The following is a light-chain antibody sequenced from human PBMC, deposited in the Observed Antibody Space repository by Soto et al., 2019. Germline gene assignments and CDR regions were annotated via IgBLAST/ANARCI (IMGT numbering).Light chain of an antibody. Sequence: QAVVTQPPSVSGAPGQRGTISCTGSSSNIGSDYDVHWYQQIPGTDPQPLIYGTNNRPSGVPDRFSGSKSDTSASLAITGLQSEDEADYYCLSYDSRLSGWVFGGGTQLPV. V-gene: IGLV1-40*01. J-gene: IGLJ3*02. CDR3: LSYDSRLSGWV. CDR2: GTN. CDR1: SSNIGSDYD.